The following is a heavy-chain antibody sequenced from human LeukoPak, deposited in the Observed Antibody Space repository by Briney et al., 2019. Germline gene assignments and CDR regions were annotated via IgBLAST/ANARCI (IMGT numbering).Heavy chain of an antibody. Sequence: GGSLRLSCAASGVTFSSYALHWVRQAPGKGLEWVAVISYDGSNKYYADSVKGRFTISRDNSKNTLYLQMNSLRAEDTAVYYCARPVDYDFWSGRSPFDYWGQGTLVTVSS. CDR2: ISYDGSNK. D-gene: IGHD3-3*01. V-gene: IGHV3-30-3*01. CDR3: ARPVDYDFWSGRSPFDY. J-gene: IGHJ4*02. CDR1: GVTFSSYA.